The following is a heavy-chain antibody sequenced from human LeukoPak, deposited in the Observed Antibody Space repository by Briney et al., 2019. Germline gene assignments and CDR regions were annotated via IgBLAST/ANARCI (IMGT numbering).Heavy chain of an antibody. CDR3: AKVMTRTMVRGVPPSDY. J-gene: IGHJ4*02. V-gene: IGHV3-23*01. Sequence: GGSLRLSCAASGFTFSSYAMSWVRQAPRKGLEWVSAISGSGGSTYYADSVKGRFTISRDNSKNTLYLQMNSLRAEDTAVYYCAKVMTRTMVRGVPPSDYWGQGTLVTVSS. CDR1: GFTFSSYA. D-gene: IGHD3-10*01. CDR2: ISGSGGST.